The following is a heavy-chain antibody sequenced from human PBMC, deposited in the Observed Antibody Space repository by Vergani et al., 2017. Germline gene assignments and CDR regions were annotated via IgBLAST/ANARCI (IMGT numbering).Heavy chain of an antibody. D-gene: IGHD3-16*01. CDR3: AGGGPHYFDY. V-gene: IGHV3-30*03. CDR1: GFTFSSYG. Sequence: QVQLVESGGGVVQPGRSLRLSCAASGFTFSSYGMHWVRQAPGKGLEWVAVISYDGSNKYYADSVKGRFTISRDNSKNTLYLQMNSLRAEDTAVYYCAGGGPHYFDYWGQGTLVTVSS. J-gene: IGHJ4*02. CDR2: ISYDGSNK.